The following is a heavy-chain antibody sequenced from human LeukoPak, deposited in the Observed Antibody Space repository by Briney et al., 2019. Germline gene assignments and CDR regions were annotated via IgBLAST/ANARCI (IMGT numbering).Heavy chain of an antibody. V-gene: IGHV1-3*01. CDR1: GYTFTGYY. Sequence: ASVKVSCKASGYTFTGYYMHWVRQAPGQGLEWMGWINAGNGNTKYSQKFQGRVTITRDTSASTAYMELSSLRSEDTAVYYCARYSSGWARGGYFDYWGQGTLDTVSS. J-gene: IGHJ4*02. CDR3: ARYSSGWARGGYFDY. D-gene: IGHD6-19*01. CDR2: INAGNGNT.